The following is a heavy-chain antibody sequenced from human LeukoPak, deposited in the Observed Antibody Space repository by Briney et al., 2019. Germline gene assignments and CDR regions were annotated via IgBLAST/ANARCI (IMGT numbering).Heavy chain of an antibody. CDR3: AKDLEQSYSGWSTSYDG. D-gene: IGHD6-19*01. V-gene: IGHV3-23*01. Sequence: GGSLRLSCAASGFTFSNHALSWVRQVPGKRLEWVSAISSGADTTGYADSVKGRFTISRDNSKSTIYLQMNSLRAEDTAVYYCAKDLEQSYSGWSTSYDGWGQGTLVTVSS. J-gene: IGHJ4*02. CDR1: GFTFSNHA. CDR2: ISSGADTT.